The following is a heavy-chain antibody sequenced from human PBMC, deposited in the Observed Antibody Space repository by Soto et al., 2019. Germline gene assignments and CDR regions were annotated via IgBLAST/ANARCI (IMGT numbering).Heavy chain of an antibody. CDR3: ARVGPWVPYYYDSSPYTFENWFGP. Sequence: SETLSLTCAVSGYSISSGYYWGWLRQPPGEGLEWRGSIHHGGSTYYNPTLNSRVTLSIDMTNNPVSLILSSVTAADTAVYYCARVGPWVPYYYDSSPYTFENWFGPWGQGTLVPVSS. J-gene: IGHJ5*02. D-gene: IGHD3-22*01. V-gene: IGHV4-38-2*01. CDR1: GYSISSGYY. CDR2: IHHGGST.